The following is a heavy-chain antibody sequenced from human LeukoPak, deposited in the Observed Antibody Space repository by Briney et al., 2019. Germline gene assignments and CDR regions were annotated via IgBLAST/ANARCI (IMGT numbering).Heavy chain of an antibody. Sequence: SGGSLRLSCATSGFTFRTYGMHWVRQAPGKGLEWVAVIWYDGSDKYYADSVKGRFTISRDNSKNTLYLQMNSLRVEDTAVYYCARVISGYDFLPDYWGQGTLVTVSS. D-gene: IGHD5-12*01. CDR2: IWYDGSDK. J-gene: IGHJ4*02. CDR1: GFTFRTYG. CDR3: ARVISGYDFLPDY. V-gene: IGHV3-33*01.